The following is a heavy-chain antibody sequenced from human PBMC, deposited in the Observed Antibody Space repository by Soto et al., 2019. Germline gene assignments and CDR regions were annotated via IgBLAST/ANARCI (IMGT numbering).Heavy chain of an antibody. V-gene: IGHV5-10-1*01. CDR3: ASEXXSGLSPNYYYYYGMDV. CDR1: GYSFTSYW. J-gene: IGHJ6*02. D-gene: IGHD6-25*01. CDR2: IDPSDSYT. Sequence: GESLKISCKGSGYSFTSYWISWVRQMPGKGLEWMGRIDPSDSYTNYSPSFQGHVTISADKSISTAYLQWSSLKDSDTAMYYCASEXXSGLSPNYYYYYGMDVXGQGTTVTVSS.